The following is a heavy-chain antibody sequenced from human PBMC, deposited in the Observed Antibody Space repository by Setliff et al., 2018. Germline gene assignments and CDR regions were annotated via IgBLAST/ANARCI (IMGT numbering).Heavy chain of an antibody. D-gene: IGHD2-15*01. V-gene: IGHV1-3*01. CDR1: GYTFSTYA. J-gene: IGHJ6*02. Sequence: ASVKVSCKASGYTFSTYAIHWVRQAHGQRPDWMGWINAGNGITKYSQKFQGRVTITRDTSASTAYMELSSLRSDDTAVYYCARAKMDVVASGGKYTSLDVWGQGTTVTVSS. CDR3: ARAKMDVVASGGKYTSLDV. CDR2: INAGNGIT.